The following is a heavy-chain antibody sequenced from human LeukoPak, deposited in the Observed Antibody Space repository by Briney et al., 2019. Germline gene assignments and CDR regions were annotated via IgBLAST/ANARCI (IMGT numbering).Heavy chain of an antibody. CDR2: IYHSGST. CDR1: GGSISSGGYS. Sequence: SQTLSLTCAVSGGSISSGGYSWSWIRQPPGKGLEWIGYIYHSGSTYYNPSLKSRVTISVDTSKNQFSLKLSSVTAADTAVYYCASLSGGFWSGYYGSWGQGTLVTVSS. J-gene: IGHJ5*02. CDR3: ASLSGGFWSGYYGS. V-gene: IGHV4-30-2*05. D-gene: IGHD3-3*01.